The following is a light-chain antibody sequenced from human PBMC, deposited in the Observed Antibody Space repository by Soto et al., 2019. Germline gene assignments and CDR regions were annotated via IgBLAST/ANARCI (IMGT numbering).Light chain of an antibody. J-gene: IGKJ2*01. CDR1: QSISDF. CDR2: DAS. V-gene: IGKV1-5*01. CDR3: QQYNSYLYT. Sequence: DIQMTQSPSSLSASVGDRVTITCRAGQSISDFLNWYQQKPVKAPKLLIYDASSLESGVPSRFSGSGSGTEFTLTISSLQPDDFATYYCQQYNSYLYTVGQGTKVDIK.